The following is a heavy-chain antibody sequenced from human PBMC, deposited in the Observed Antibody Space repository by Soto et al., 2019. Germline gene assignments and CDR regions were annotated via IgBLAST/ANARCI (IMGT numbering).Heavy chain of an antibody. CDR3: AKLQFIAAAGDY. CDR2: ISYDGSNK. Sequence: QVQLVESGGGVVQPGRSLRLSCAASGFTFSSYGMHWVRQAPGKGLEWVAVISYDGSNKYYADSVKGRFTISRDNSKNTLYLQMNSLRAEDTAVYYCAKLQFIAAAGDYWGQGTLVTVSS. CDR1: GFTFSSYG. D-gene: IGHD6-13*01. J-gene: IGHJ4*02. V-gene: IGHV3-30*18.